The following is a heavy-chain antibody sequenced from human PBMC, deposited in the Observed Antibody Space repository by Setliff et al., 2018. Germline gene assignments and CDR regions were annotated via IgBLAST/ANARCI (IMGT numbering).Heavy chain of an antibody. CDR1: GFIFRSYE. D-gene: IGHD5-18*01. CDR3: ARSINGYQQRYDF. J-gene: IGHJ4*02. V-gene: IGHV3-48*03. Sequence: GGSLRLSCAASGFIFRSYEMNWVRQTPGKGLEWVSYINSGGSKRYYADSVEGRFTISRDNGKNSLFLQMNSVRVDDTAVYYCARSINGYQQRYDFWGQGALV. CDR2: INSGGSKR.